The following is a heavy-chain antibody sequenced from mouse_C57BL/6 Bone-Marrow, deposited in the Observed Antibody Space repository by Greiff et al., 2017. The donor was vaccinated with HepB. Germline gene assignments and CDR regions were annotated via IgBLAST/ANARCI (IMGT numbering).Heavy chain of an antibody. CDR2: INPNNGGT. J-gene: IGHJ3*01. Sequence: VQLKQSGPELVKPGASVKMSCKASGYTFTDYNMHWVKQSHGKSLEWIGYINPNNGGTSYNQKFKGKATLTVNKSSSTAYMELRSLTSEDSAVYYCARDYGSSPWFAYWGQGTLVTVSA. D-gene: IGHD1-1*01. V-gene: IGHV1-22*01. CDR3: ARDYGSSPWFAY. CDR1: GYTFTDYN.